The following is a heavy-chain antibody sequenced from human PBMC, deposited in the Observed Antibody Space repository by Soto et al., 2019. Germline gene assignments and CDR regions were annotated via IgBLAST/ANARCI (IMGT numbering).Heavy chain of an antibody. J-gene: IGHJ6*03. V-gene: IGHV3-74*01. Sequence: EVQLVESGGGLVQPGGSLRLSCAASGFTFSSYWMHWVRQAPGKGLVWVSRINSDGSSTSYADSVKGRFTISRDNAKNTLYLQMNRLRAEDTAVYYCASPAGGVSGYYYMDVWGKGTTVTVSS. D-gene: IGHD3-10*01. CDR3: ASPAGGVSGYYYMDV. CDR2: INSDGSST. CDR1: GFTFSSYW.